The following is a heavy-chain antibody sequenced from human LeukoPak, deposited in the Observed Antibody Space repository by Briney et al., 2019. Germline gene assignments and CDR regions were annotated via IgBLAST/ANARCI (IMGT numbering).Heavy chain of an antibody. CDR3: ARFSAMDV. CDR2: ISRSGGTI. V-gene: IGHV3-11*01. CDR1: GFTFSDHY. J-gene: IGHJ6*02. Sequence: GGSLRLSCAASGFTFSDHYMSWIRQAPGEVLEWVSYISRSGGTIYYADSVKGRFTISRDNAKNSLYLQMNSLRAEDTAVYYCARFSAMDVWGQGTTVTVSS.